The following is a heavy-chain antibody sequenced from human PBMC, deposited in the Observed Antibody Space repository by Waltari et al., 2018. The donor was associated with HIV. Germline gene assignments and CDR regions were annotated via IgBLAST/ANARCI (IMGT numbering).Heavy chain of an antibody. CDR2: ISSSGSTI. CDR3: ARDSPNYYDSSGYAFDI. Sequence: EVQLVESGGGLVQPGGSLRLSCAASGFTFSSYEMNWVRQAPGKGLEWVSYISSSGSTIYYADSVKGRFTISRDNAKNSLCLQMNSLRAEDTAVYYCARDSPNYYDSSGYAFDIWGQGTMVTVSS. CDR1: GFTFSSYE. V-gene: IGHV3-48*03. J-gene: IGHJ3*02. D-gene: IGHD3-22*01.